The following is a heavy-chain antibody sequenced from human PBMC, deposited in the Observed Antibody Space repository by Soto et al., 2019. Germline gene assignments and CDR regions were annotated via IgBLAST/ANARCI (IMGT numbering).Heavy chain of an antibody. J-gene: IGHJ4*02. CDR2: INWNSGNI. D-gene: IGHD2-8*01. Sequence: EVQVAESGGGSVQPGRSLRLSCEASGFSFDEYAMHWVRQVPGKGLEWVSSINWNSGNIGYADSVRGRLTISRDNAKKSLYLQMNSLRPEDTAFYYCAKGTKYCSSGVCSVFDYWGQGTLVTVSS. V-gene: IGHV3-9*01. CDR1: GFSFDEYA. CDR3: AKGTKYCSSGVCSVFDY.